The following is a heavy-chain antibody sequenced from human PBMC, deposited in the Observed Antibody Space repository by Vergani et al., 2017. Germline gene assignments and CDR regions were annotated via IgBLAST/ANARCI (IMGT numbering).Heavy chain of an antibody. CDR1: GFTFSSYW. Sequence: VQLVESGGGVVQPGGSLRLSCAASGFTFSSYWMHWVRQAPGKGLVWVSRIHSDGSSTSYADSVKGRFTISRDNAKNTLYLQMNSLRAEDTAVYYCARGFWQQLVRRAFDIWGQGTMVTVSS. J-gene: IGHJ3*02. CDR2: IHSDGSST. V-gene: IGHV3-74*02. CDR3: ARGFWQQLVRRAFDI. D-gene: IGHD6-13*01.